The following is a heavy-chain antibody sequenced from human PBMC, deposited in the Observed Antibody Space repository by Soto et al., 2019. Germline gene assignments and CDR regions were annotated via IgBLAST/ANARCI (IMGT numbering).Heavy chain of an antibody. J-gene: IGHJ6*02. D-gene: IGHD3-10*01. Sequence: ETLSLTCAVYGGSFSGYYWSWIRQPPGKGLEWIGEINHSGSTNYNPSLKSRVTISVDTSKNQFSLKLSSVTAADTAVYYCARGVPYYGSGSYYLGYYYGMDVWGQGTTVTVSS. CDR2: INHSGST. CDR3: ARGVPYYGSGSYYLGYYYGMDV. V-gene: IGHV4-34*01. CDR1: GGSFSGYY.